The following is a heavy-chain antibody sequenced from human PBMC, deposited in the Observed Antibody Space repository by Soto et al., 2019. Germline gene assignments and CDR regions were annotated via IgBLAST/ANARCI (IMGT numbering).Heavy chain of an antibody. CDR3: YIMDTAMVNHYYYNYGMDV. Sequence: GGSLRLSCAASGFTFSSYAMSWVRQAPGKGLEWVSAISGSGGSTYYADSVKGRFTISRDNSKNTLYLQMNSLRAEDTAVYYCYIMDTAMVNHYYYNYGMDVWGQGTRVTVSS. CDR2: ISGSGGST. CDR1: GFTFSSYA. D-gene: IGHD5-18*01. V-gene: IGHV3-23*01. J-gene: IGHJ6*02.